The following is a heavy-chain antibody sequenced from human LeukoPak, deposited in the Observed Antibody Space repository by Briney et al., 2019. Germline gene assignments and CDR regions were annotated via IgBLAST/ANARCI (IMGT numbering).Heavy chain of an antibody. D-gene: IGHD3-22*01. CDR3: ARLYYYDSSGYYYLD. CDR2: IYSGGST. Sequence: GGSLRLSCAASGFTVSSNYMSWVRQAPGKGLEWVSVIYSGGSTYYADSVKGRFTISRHNSKNTLYLQMNSLRAEDTAVYYCARLYYYDSSGYYYLDWGQGTLVTVSS. CDR1: GFTVSSNY. V-gene: IGHV3-53*04. J-gene: IGHJ4*02.